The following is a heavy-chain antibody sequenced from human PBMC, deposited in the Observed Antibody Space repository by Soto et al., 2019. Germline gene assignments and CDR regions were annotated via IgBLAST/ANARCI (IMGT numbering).Heavy chain of an antibody. CDR1: GGSVSSGDYF. CDR2: IYYSGST. V-gene: IGHV4-61*08. CDR3: ARSPNYYYYGFDV. D-gene: IGHD3-10*01. J-gene: IGHJ6*02. Sequence: SETLSLSCTVSGGSVSSGDYFWSWLRQSPGKRLEWIAYIYYSGSTNYNPSLKSRATISVDTSKSQVSLTLTSMTAADAALYYCARSPNYYYYGFDVWGQGTAVTVSS.